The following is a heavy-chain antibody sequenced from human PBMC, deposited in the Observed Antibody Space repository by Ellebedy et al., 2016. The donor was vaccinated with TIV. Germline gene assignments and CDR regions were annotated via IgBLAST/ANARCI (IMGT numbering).Heavy chain of an antibody. V-gene: IGHV1-46*01. J-gene: IGHJ4*02. D-gene: IGHD3-10*01. CDR3: ATNVYSYGSGSPLQ. Sequence: AASVKVSCKASGYTFTSHYIHWVRQAPGQGLEWMGIVNPSSGSANYAEKFQGRVSMTRDTSTSTVYMELRSLTSGDTAVYYCATNVYSYGSGSPLQWGQGSLVTVSS. CDR1: GYTFTSHY. CDR2: VNPSSGSA.